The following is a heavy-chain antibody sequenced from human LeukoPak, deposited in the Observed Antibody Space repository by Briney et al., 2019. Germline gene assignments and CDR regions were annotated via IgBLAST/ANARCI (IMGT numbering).Heavy chain of an antibody. D-gene: IGHD3-10*01. Sequence: SETLSLTCSVSTGSITGYYWSWIRQPPGEGLEWIGYFSYSGTANYNPSLRSRVTIAVDTSKNQFSLKLSSVTAADTAVYYCARDRYGSGGVDYWGQGTLVTVSS. V-gene: IGHV4-59*12. CDR1: TGSITGYY. CDR3: ARDRYGSGGVDY. J-gene: IGHJ4*02. CDR2: FSYSGTA.